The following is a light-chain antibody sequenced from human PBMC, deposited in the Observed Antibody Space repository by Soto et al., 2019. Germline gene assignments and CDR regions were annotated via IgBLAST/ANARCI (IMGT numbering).Light chain of an antibody. CDR2: WAS. CDR3: QQYYSSLMYT. J-gene: IGKJ2*01. V-gene: IGKV4-1*01. CDR1: QTVLYSSNNKNY. Sequence: IVMTQSPDSLAVSLGERATINCKSSQTVLYSSNNKNYLAWYQQKPGQSPKLLIYWASTRESGVPDRFSGSGSRTDFTLTISSLQAEDVAVYYCQQYYSSLMYTFGQGTKLEIK.